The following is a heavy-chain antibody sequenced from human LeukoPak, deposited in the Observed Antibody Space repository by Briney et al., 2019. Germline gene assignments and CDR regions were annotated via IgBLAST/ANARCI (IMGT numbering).Heavy chain of an antibody. V-gene: IGHV3-48*01. D-gene: IGHD4-17*01. CDR2: ISSSSTI. CDR1: GFTFSSYS. CDR3: ARDRAPYGDYFYGMDV. Sequence: PGGSLRLSCAASGFTFSSYSMNWVRQAPGKGLEWVSYISSSSTIYYADSVKGRFTISRDNAKNSLYLQMNSLRAEDTAVYYCARDRAPYGDYFYGMDVWGQGTTVTVSS. J-gene: IGHJ6*02.